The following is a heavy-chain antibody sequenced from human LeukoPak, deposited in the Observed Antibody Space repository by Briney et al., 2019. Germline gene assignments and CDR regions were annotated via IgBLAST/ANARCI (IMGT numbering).Heavy chain of an antibody. CDR1: GASMRTYY. V-gene: IGHV4-59*08. CDR2: IYHSGST. D-gene: IGHD3-10*01. Sequence: SETLSLTCTVSGASMRTYYWSWIRQPPGRGLEWIGFIYHSGSTDYNPSLKSRGTLSVGTSKNQFSLKLSSVTAADTAVYYCAGTNYYGSGSYYPDLWGQGTLVTVSS. J-gene: IGHJ5*02. CDR3: AGTNYYGSGSYYPDL.